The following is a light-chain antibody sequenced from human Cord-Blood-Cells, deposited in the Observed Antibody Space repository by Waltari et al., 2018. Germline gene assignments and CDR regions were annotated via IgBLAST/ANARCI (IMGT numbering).Light chain of an antibody. CDR2: QDS. Sequence: SYELTQPPSVSVSPGQTASITCPGDQLGDKYACWYPQKPGQSPVLVIYQDSKPPSGIPERFSGSNSGNTATLTISGTQAMDEADYYCQAWDSSTVVFGGGTKLTVL. J-gene: IGLJ2*01. V-gene: IGLV3-1*01. CDR3: QAWDSSTVV. CDR1: QLGDKY.